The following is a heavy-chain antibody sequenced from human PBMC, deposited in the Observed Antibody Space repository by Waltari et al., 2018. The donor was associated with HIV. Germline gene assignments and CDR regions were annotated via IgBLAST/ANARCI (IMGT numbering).Heavy chain of an antibody. CDR2: INTKTGNP. V-gene: IGHV7-4-1*02. D-gene: IGHD3-10*01. J-gene: IGHJ4*02. CDR3: ARGPGRSLDY. Sequence: QVQLVQSGAEVKKPGASVKVSCKASGYTFTSYGISWVRQAPGQGLEWVGWINTKTGNPTYAQGFTGRFVFSLDTSVSTAYLQISSLKAEDTAVYYCARGPGRSLDYWGQGTLVTVSS. CDR1: GYTFTSYG.